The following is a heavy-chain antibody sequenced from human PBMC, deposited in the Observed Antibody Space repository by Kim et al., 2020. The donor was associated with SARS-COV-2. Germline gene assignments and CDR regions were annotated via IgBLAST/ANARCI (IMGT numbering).Heavy chain of an antibody. J-gene: IGHJ5*02. V-gene: IGHV3-21*06. D-gene: IGHD4-4*01. Sequence: YYADSVQGRITISRDNAKNSLYLQMNSLRAEDTAVYYCASDRKWLQSVSDLWGQGTLVTVSS. CDR3: ASDRKWLQSVSDL.